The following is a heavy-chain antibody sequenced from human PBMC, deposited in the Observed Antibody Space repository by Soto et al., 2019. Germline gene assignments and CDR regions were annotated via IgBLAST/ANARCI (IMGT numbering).Heavy chain of an antibody. J-gene: IGHJ6*02. CDR1: GYSFTSYW. CDR2: IYPGDSDT. CDR3: ARHSRHGLSYYYYYYGMDV. V-gene: IGHV5-51*01. Sequence: PGESLKISCKGSGYSFTSYWIGWVRQMPGKGLEWMGIIYPGDSDTRYSPSFQGQVTISADKSISTAYLQWSSLKASDTAMYYCARHSRHGLSYYYYYYGMDVWGQGTTVTVSS.